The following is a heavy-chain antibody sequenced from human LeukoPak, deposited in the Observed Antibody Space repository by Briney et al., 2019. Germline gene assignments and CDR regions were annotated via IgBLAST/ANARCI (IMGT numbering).Heavy chain of an antibody. CDR1: GFTFSSYA. CDR3: ARVGWGFGELLQTDAFDI. J-gene: IGHJ3*02. Sequence: GGSLRLSCAASGFTFSSYAMHWVRQAPGKGLEWVAVISYDGGNKYYADSVKGRFTISRDNSKNTLYLQMNSLRAEDTAVYYCARVGWGFGELLQTDAFDIWGQGTMVTVSS. D-gene: IGHD3-10*01. CDR2: ISYDGGNK. V-gene: IGHV3-30-3*01.